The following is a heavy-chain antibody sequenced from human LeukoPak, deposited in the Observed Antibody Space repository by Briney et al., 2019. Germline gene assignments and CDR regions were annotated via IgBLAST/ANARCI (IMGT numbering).Heavy chain of an antibody. V-gene: IGHV4-34*01. CDR3: ATLAYSSSLGPFHY. CDR1: GGSFSGYY. Sequence: SETLSLTCAVYGGSFSGYYWSWIRQPPGKGLEWIGEINHSGSTNYNPSLKSRVTISVDTSKNQFSLKLSSVTAADTAVYYCATLAYSSSLGPFHYWGQGTLVTVSS. CDR2: INHSGST. D-gene: IGHD6-13*01. J-gene: IGHJ4*02.